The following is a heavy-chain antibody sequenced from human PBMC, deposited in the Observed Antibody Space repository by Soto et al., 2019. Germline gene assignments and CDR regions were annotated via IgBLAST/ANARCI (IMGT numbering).Heavy chain of an antibody. Sequence: SETLSLTCTVSGGSISSYYWSWIRQPPGKGLEWTGYIYYSGSTNYNPSLKSRVTISVDTSKNQFSLKLSSVTAADTAVYYCARGVVPDPEWVGELLIHYYYYMDVRGKGTTVTGSS. CDR3: ARGVVPDPEWVGELLIHYYYYMDV. V-gene: IGHV4-59*01. D-gene: IGHD3-10*01. J-gene: IGHJ6*03. CDR1: GGSISSYY. CDR2: IYYSGST.